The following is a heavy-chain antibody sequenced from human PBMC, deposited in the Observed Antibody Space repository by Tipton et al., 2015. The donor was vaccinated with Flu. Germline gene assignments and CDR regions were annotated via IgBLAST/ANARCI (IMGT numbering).Heavy chain of an antibody. Sequence: LRLSCTVSGGSISSYYWSWIRQPPGKGLEWIGYIYYSGSTNYNPSLKSRVTISVDTSKNQFSLKLSSVTAADTAVYYCARHGIYSGSYLWYYYHGMDVWGQGTTVTVSS. CDR1: GGSISSYY. CDR2: IYYSGST. D-gene: IGHD1-26*01. CDR3: ARHGIYSGSYLWYYYHGMDV. J-gene: IGHJ6*02. V-gene: IGHV4-59*08.